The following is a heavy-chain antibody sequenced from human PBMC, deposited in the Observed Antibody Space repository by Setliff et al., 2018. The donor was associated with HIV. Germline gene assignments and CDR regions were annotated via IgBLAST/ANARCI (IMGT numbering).Heavy chain of an antibody. V-gene: IGHV4-34*01. CDR2: INHSGGT. Sequence: SETLSLTCAVYGRSFSGYYWNWIRQSPGKGLEWIGEINHSGGTNYNPSLKSRVTMPIDTSKNQFSLNVSSVTAADTAVYYCARGWGHDGFDFWGQGTMVTVSS. J-gene: IGHJ3*01. CDR3: ARGWGHDGFDF. CDR1: GRSFSGYY. D-gene: IGHD7-27*01.